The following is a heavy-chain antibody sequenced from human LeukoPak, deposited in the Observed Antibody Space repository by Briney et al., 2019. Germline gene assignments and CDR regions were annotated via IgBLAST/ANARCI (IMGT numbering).Heavy chain of an antibody. CDR2: ITSSSTTI. CDR1: GFTFSSHS. Sequence: GGSLRLSCAASGFTFSSHSMNWVRQAPGKGLEWLSYITSSSTTIYYADSVKGRFTTSRDNARNSVFLQMNSLRAEDTAVYYCARELTTVAVFDYWGQGTLVTVSS. V-gene: IGHV3-48*01. J-gene: IGHJ4*02. CDR3: ARELTTVAVFDY. D-gene: IGHD4-23*01.